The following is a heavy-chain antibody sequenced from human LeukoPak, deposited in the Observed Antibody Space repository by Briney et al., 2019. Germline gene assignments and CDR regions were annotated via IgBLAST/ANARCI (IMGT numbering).Heavy chain of an antibody. V-gene: IGHV3-21*01. CDR1: GFTFSSYS. Sequence: GGSLRLSCAASGFTFSSYSMNWVRQAPGKGLEWVSSISSSSSYIYYADSEKGRFTISRDNAKNSLYLQMNSLRAEDTAVYYCASEAYSGSFAFDYWGQGTLVTVSS. CDR3: ASEAYSGSFAFDY. J-gene: IGHJ4*02. CDR2: ISSSSSYI. D-gene: IGHD1-26*01.